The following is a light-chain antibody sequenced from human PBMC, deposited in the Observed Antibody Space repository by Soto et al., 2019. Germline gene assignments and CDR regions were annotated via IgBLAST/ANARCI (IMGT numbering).Light chain of an antibody. Sequence: ELVMTQSPATLSVSPGERATLSCRASQSVNIYLAWYQPKPGQAPRLLIFGASSRATGIPARFSGSGSGTEFNLTISSLQSEDFAVYFCQQYDDWLRLTFGGGTKVDIK. CDR2: GAS. V-gene: IGKV3D-15*01. CDR3: QQYDDWLRLT. J-gene: IGKJ4*01. CDR1: QSVNIY.